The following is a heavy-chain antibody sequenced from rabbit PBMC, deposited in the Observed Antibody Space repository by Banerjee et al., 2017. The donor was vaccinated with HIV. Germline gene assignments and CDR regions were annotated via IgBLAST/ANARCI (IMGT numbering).Heavy chain of an antibody. CDR2: IAAGSSGST. CDR3: ARDLAGVIGWNFGL. Sequence: QSLEESGGDLVKPGASLTLTCTASGFSFSSSYWISWVRQAPGKGLEWIACIAAGSSGSTYYASWAKGRFTISKTSSTTVTLQMTSLTAADTATYFCARDLAGVIGWNFGLWGQGTLVTVS. V-gene: IGHV1S40*01. CDR1: GFSFSSSYW. J-gene: IGHJ3*01. D-gene: IGHD4-1*01.